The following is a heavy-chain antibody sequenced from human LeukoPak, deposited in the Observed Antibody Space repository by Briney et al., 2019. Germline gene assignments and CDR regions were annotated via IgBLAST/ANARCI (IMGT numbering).Heavy chain of an antibody. CDR1: GFYFSSYA. J-gene: IGHJ4*02. Sequence: PGRSLRLSCAASGFYFSSYAMHWVRQAPGKGLEWVAVISYDGSNKYYADSVKGRFTISRDNSKNTLYLQMNSLRAEDTAVYYCARDYSGSGSYLDYWGQGTLVTVSS. CDR2: ISYDGSNK. V-gene: IGHV3-30*04. CDR3: ARDYSGSGSYLDY. D-gene: IGHD3-10*01.